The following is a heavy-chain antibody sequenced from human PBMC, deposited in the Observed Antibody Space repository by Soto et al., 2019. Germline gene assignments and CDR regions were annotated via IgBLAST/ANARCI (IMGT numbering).Heavy chain of an antibody. CDR3: AKDRVESGLGEVDY. D-gene: IGHD3-16*01. J-gene: IGHJ4*02. CDR1: GFTFSTHG. CDR2: VSYDGSNK. V-gene: IGHV3-30*18. Sequence: GGSLRLSCAASGFTFSTHGIHWVRQAPGKGLEWVAVVSYDGSNKYYGDSVKGRFTISRDNSKNSLYLQMNSLRTEDTAVYYCAKDRVESGLGEVDYWGQGTLVTVYS.